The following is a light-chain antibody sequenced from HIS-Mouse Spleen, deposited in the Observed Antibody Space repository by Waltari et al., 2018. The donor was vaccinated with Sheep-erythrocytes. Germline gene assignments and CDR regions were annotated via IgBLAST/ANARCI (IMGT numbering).Light chain of an antibody. V-gene: IGLV2-11*01. Sequence: QSALTQPRPVSGSPGQPVTTSCTGTSSDVGGYNYVSWYQQHPGNAPKHMIYDVSKPPSGVPDRFSGSKSGNTASLTISGLQAEDEADYYCCSYAGSYNYVFGTGTKVTVL. J-gene: IGLJ1*01. CDR2: DVS. CDR1: SSDVGGYNY. CDR3: CSYAGSYNYV.